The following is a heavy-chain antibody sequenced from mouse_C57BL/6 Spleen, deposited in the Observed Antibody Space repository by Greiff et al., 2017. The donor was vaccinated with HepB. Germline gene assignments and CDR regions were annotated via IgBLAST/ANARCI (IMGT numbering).Heavy chain of an antibody. Sequence: QVQLKQSGAELVKPGASVKLSCKASGYTFTEYTIHWVKQRSGQGLEWIGWFYPGSGSIKYNEKFKDKATLTADKSSSTVYMELSRLTSEDSAVYFCARHEDYYGSSYVLGEFAMDYWGQGTSVTVSS. CDR2: FYPGSGSI. D-gene: IGHD1-1*01. V-gene: IGHV1-62-2*01. CDR3: ARHEDYYGSSYVLGEFAMDY. J-gene: IGHJ4*01. CDR1: GYTFTEYT.